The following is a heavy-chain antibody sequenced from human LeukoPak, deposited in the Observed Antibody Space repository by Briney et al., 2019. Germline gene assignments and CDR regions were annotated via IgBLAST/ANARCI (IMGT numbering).Heavy chain of an antibody. V-gene: IGHV4-31*03. CDR2: IYYSGST. CDR1: GGSISSGGYY. Sequence: SETLSLTCTVSGGSISSGGYYWSWIRQHPGKGLEWIGYIYYSGSTYYNPSLKSRVTISVDTSKNQFSLKLSSVTAADTAVYYCAKDPNHDFWSGYLKWGQGTLVTVSS. J-gene: IGHJ4*02. CDR3: AKDPNHDFWSGYLK. D-gene: IGHD3-3*01.